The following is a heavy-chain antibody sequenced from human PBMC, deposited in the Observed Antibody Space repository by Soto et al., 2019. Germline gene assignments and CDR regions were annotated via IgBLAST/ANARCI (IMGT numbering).Heavy chain of an antibody. V-gene: IGHV4-31*03. CDR3: ARGRENYFAS. CDR2: IYDSGSP. CDR1: GGSISSDGDYYR. J-gene: IGHJ4*02. Sequence: QMQLQESGPGLVSPSQTLSLTCTVSGGSISSDGDYYRWSWIRQHPGKGLEWIGYIYDSGSPYYHPSLESRFTVSVDTSKNQFSLKLSSLTSADTAVYYCARGRENYFASWGQGIVVTVSS.